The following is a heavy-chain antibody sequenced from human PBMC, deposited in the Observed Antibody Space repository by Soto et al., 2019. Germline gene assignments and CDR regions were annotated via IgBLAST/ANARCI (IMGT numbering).Heavy chain of an antibody. V-gene: IGHV5-10-1*01. Sequence: GESLKISCKGSGYSFASYWISWVRQMPGKGLEWMGRIDPSDSYTNYSPSFQGHVTISADKSISTAYLQWSSLKASDTAMYYCARQRGIAVRYYYYGMDVWGQGTTVTVSS. J-gene: IGHJ6*02. CDR1: GYSFASYW. D-gene: IGHD6-19*01. CDR3: ARQRGIAVRYYYYGMDV. CDR2: IDPSDSYT.